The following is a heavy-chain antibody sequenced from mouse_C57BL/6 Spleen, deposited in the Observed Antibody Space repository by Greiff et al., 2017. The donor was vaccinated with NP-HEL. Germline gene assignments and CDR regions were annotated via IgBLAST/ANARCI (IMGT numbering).Heavy chain of an antibody. CDR1: GFTFSNYW. CDR2: IRLKSDNYAT. D-gene: IGHD1-1*01. Sequence: EVKLMESGGGLVQPGGSMKLSCVASGFTFSNYWMNWVRQSPEKGLEWVAQIRLKSDNYATHYAESVKGRFTISRDDSKSSVYLQMNNLRAEDTGIYYCTANSPYYYGSWGTGTTVTVSS. J-gene: IGHJ1*03. CDR3: TANSPYYYGS. V-gene: IGHV6-3*01.